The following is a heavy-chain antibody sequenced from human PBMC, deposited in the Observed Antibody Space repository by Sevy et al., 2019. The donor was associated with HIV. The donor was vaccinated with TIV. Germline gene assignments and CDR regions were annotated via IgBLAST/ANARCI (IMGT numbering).Heavy chain of an antibody. J-gene: IGHJ4*02. Sequence: GESLKISCKGSGYSFRSYWIGWVRQMPGKGLEWMGIIYPGDSDTRYSPSFQGQVTISADKSINTAYLQWSSLKASDTAMYYCARTGLSSSTPDYFDFWGQGTLVTVS. CDR2: IYPGDSDT. CDR1: GYSFRSYW. V-gene: IGHV5-51*01. D-gene: IGHD2-15*01. CDR3: ARTGLSSSTPDYFDF.